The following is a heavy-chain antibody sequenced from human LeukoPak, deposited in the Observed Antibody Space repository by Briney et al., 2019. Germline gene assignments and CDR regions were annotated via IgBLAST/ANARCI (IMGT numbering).Heavy chain of an antibody. D-gene: IGHD6-13*01. CDR2: IYHSGST. V-gene: IGHV4-4*02. CDR1: GGSISSSNW. CDR3: ASSYSSSWGAFDI. Sequence: SETLSLTCAVSGGSISSSNWWSWVRQPPGKGLEWIGEIYHSGSTNYNPSLKSRVTISVDKSKNQFSLKLSSVTAADTAVYYCASSYSSSWGAFDIWGQGTMVTVSS. J-gene: IGHJ3*02.